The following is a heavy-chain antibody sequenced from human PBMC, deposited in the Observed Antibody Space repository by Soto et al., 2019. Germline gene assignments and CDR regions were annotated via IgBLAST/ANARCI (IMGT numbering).Heavy chain of an antibody. D-gene: IGHD3-3*01. J-gene: IGHJ5*02. CDR2: INHRGGA. V-gene: IGHV4-34*01. CDR3: VARGMTYDFLSGPHPFDP. Sequence: PSEPLSLTCAAHNGSFTDYFWTWIRPSPGKGLEWIGEINHRGGATYNPSLRSRVTISIDTSKNHVSLSLRSLTAADTAVYYCVARGMTYDFLSGPHPFDPWGHGTLVTVSS. CDR1: NGSFTDYF.